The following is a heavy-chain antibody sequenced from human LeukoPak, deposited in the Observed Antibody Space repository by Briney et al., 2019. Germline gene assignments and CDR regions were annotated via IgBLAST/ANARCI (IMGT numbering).Heavy chain of an antibody. CDR2: ISGSGGST. CDR3: AKGGDCSSTSCSVDY. D-gene: IGHD2-2*01. V-gene: IGHV3-23*01. Sequence: PGGSLRLSCAASGFTFSSYAMSWVRQAPGKGLEWVSAISGSGGSTYYADSVKGRFTISRDNSKNTLYLQMNSLRAEDTAVYYCAKGGDCSSTSCSVDYWGQGTLVTVSS. CDR1: GFTFSSYA. J-gene: IGHJ4*02.